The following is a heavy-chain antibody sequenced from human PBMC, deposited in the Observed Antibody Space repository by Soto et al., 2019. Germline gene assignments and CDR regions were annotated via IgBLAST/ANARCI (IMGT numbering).Heavy chain of an antibody. J-gene: IGHJ6*02. CDR3: ARDRYYYYYGMDV. V-gene: IGHV3-33*01. CDR1: GFTFSSYG. CDR2: IWYDGSNK. Sequence: QVQLVESGGGVVQPGRSLRLSCAASGFTFSSYGMHWVRQAPGKGLEWVAVIWYDGSNKYYADSVKGRFTISRDNSKNTLYLQMNSLRGEDTAVDYCARDRYYYYYGMDVWGQGTTVTVSS.